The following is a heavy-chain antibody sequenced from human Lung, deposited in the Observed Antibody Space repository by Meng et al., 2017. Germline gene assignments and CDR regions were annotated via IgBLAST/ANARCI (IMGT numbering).Heavy chain of an antibody. D-gene: IGHD3-3*01. CDR1: GGTFSSYA. V-gene: IGHV1-69*13. J-gene: IGHJ4*02. CDR2: IIPIFGTA. CDR3: ASAPITIFGVAYYFDY. Sequence: SVKVSCKASGGTFSSYAISWVRQAPGQGLEWMGGIIPIFGTANYAQKFQGRVTITADESTSTAYMELSSLRSEDTAVYYCASAPITIFGVAYYFDYWGQGTLVTVSS.